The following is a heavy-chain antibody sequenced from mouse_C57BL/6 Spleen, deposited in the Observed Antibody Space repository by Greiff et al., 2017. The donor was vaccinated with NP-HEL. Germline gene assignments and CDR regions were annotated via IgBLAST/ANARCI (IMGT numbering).Heavy chain of an antibody. J-gene: IGHJ3*01. V-gene: IGHV1-55*01. CDR2: IYPGSGST. CDR1: GYTFTSYW. D-gene: IGHD2-1*01. CDR3: ARANYGNWYAY. Sequence: QVQLQQPGAELVKPGASVKMSCKASGYTFTSYWITWVKQRPGQGLEWIGDIYPGSGSTNYNEKFKSKATLTVDTSSSTAYMQRSSLTSEDSAVYYCARANYGNWYAYWGQGTLVTVSA.